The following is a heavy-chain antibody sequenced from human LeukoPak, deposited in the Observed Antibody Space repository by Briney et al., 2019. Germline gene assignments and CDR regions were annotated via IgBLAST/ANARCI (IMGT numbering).Heavy chain of an antibody. CDR2: ISAYNGNT. V-gene: IGHV1-18*04. Sequence: ASVKVSCKASGYTFTGYYMHWVRQAPGQGLEWMGWISAYNGNTNYAQKLQGRVTMTTDTSTSTAYMELRSLRSDDTAVYYCARDRGAAAATWWFDPWGQGTLVTVSS. D-gene: IGHD6-13*01. CDR3: ARDRGAAAATWWFDP. J-gene: IGHJ5*02. CDR1: GYTFTGYY.